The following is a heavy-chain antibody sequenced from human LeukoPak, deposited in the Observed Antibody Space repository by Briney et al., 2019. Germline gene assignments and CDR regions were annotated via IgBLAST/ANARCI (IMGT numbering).Heavy chain of an antibody. J-gene: IGHJ4*02. CDR2: IYSGGST. Sequence: PGGSLRLSCAASGFTVSSNYMSWVRQAPGKGLEWVSVIYSGGSTYYADSVKGRFTISRDNSKNALYLQMNSLRAEDTAVYYCARVKIRYYFDYWGQGTLVTVSS. CDR3: ARVKIRYYFDY. CDR1: GFTVSSNY. V-gene: IGHV3-53*01.